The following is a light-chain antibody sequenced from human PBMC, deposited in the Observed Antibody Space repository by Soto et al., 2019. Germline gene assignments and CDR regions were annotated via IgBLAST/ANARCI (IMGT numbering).Light chain of an antibody. CDR2: DAS. CDR1: QSISTW. Sequence: DIQMTQSPSTLSASVGDRVTITCRASQSISTWLAWYQQKPGKVPNLLIYDASSLESGIPSRFSGSGSGTEFTLTISSLQPDDFATYYCQQYNGYSGTFGQGTKVELK. CDR3: QQYNGYSGT. V-gene: IGKV1-5*01. J-gene: IGKJ1*01.